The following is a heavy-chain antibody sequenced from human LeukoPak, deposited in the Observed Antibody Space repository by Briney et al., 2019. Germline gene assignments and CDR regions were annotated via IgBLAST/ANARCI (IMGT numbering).Heavy chain of an antibody. Sequence: PSQTLSLTCTVSGGSISSGSYYWSVIRQPPGKGLEWIGEINHSGSINYNPSLKSRVTTSVDTSKNQFSLKLSSVTAADTAVYYCAMVVWGSYFDYWGQGTLVTVSS. J-gene: IGHJ4*02. CDR2: INHSGSI. D-gene: IGHD3-16*01. V-gene: IGHV4-39*07. CDR3: AMVVWGSYFDY. CDR1: GGSISSGSYY.